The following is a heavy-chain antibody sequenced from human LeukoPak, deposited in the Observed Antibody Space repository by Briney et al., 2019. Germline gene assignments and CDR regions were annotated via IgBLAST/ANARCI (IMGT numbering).Heavy chain of an antibody. CDR2: ITTDGRST. D-gene: IGHD3-10*01. CDR1: GFIFSDHW. J-gene: IGHJ4*02. Sequence: GGSLRLSCAASGFIFSDHWMHWVRQAPGKGLVWVSYITTDGRSTTYADSVKGRFTISRDNAKNTLYLQMNSLRVEDTAVYYCTSGSKVDPDQDYWGQETLVTVSS. CDR3: TSGSKVDPDQDY. V-gene: IGHV3-74*01.